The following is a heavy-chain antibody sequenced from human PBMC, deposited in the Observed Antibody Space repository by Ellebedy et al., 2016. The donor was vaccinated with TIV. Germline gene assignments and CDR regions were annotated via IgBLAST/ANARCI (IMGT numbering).Heavy chain of an antibody. CDR3: AKELVHATHGFDI. V-gene: IGHV3-30*18. J-gene: IGHJ3*02. Sequence: PGGSLRLSCAASGFTFSSYGMHWVRQAPGKGLEWVDVISYDESTKYYVDSVKGRFTISRDNSKNTLYLQMNSLRAEDTAIYYCAKELVHATHGFDIWGQGTTVTVSS. D-gene: IGHD2-8*02. CDR2: ISYDESTK. CDR1: GFTFSSYG.